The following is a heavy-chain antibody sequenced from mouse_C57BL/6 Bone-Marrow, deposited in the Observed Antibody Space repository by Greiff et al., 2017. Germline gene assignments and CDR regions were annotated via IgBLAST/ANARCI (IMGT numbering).Heavy chain of an antibody. CDR2: IRSKSNNYAT. CDR1: GFSFNTYA. V-gene: IGHV10-1*01. J-gene: IGHJ4*01. Sequence: EAGGGLVQPKGSLKLSCAASGFSFNTYAMNWVRQAPGKGLEWVARIRSKSNNYATYYADSVKDRFTISRDDSESMLYLQMNNLKTEDTAMYYCVRHLTTVVAPYAMDYWGQGTSVTVSS. D-gene: IGHD1-1*01. CDR3: VRHLTTVVAPYAMDY.